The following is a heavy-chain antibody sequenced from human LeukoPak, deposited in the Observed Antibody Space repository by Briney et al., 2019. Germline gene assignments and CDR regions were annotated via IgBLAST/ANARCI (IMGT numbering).Heavy chain of an antibody. CDR1: GGSFSGYY. V-gene: IGHV4-34*01. CDR2: INHSGST. CDR3: ARGSVPADLYYYYGMDV. J-gene: IGHJ6*02. D-gene: IGHD2-2*01. Sequence: SETLSLTCAVYGGSFSGYYWSWIRQPPGKGLEWIGEINHSGSTNYNPSLKSRVTISVDTSKNQFSLKLSSVTAADTAVYYCARGSVPADLYYYYGMDVWGQGTTVTVSS.